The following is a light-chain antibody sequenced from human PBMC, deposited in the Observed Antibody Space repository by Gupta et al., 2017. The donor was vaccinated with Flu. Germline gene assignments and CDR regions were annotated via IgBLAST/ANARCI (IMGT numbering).Light chain of an antibody. CDR2: DVS. CDR3: CAFAGGFYV. CDR1: GGDVGGYSY. J-gene: IGLJ1*01. V-gene: IGLV2-11*01. Sequence: AGSSYGTGTGGDVGGYSYGSWHQQDPGKARKLLIYDVSKRAAGDPDRCSGSKSGNTAALTISERQAEDEDDYDCCAFAGGFYVFGTGTEVTVL.